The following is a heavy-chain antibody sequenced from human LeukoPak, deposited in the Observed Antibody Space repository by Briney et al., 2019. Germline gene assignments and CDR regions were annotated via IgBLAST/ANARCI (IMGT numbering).Heavy chain of an antibody. CDR3: ATYSSYLAGGSR. Sequence: PGRSLRLSCAASGVPFYDYAMHWVRQPPGKGLEWVSGISWSGGNIYYADSVKGRFTIYRDNAKNSLYLQMNSLRSEDTALYHCATYSSYLAGGSRWGRGTLVIVSS. J-gene: IGHJ4*02. CDR2: ISWSGGNI. D-gene: IGHD6-13*01. V-gene: IGHV3-9*01. CDR1: GVPFYDYA.